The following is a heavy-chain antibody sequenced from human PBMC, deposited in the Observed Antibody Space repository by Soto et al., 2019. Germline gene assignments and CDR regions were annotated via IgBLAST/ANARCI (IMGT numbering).Heavy chain of an antibody. CDR3: TTVFNYWTGSHAYDI. D-gene: IGHD2-8*02. J-gene: IGHJ3*02. V-gene: IGHV3-15*07. Sequence: GGSLRLSCAASGFSFTNAWMNWVRQAPGKGLEWVGRIKSKTDGGTTDYTAPVKGRFTISRDDSKNTLYLQMNSLKTEDTAVYYFTTVFNYWTGSHAYDIWGQGTMVTVSS. CDR1: GFSFTNAW. CDR2: IKSKTDGGTT.